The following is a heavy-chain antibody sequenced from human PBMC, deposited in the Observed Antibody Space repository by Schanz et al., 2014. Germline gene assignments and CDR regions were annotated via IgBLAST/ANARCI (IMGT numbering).Heavy chain of an antibody. CDR2: ISDSGDST. V-gene: IGHV3-11*01. Sequence: QVQLVDSGGGLVKPGGSLRLSCAVSGFTFSDYYMTWIRQAPGKGLEWVSDISDSGDSTHYADSVKGRFTISRDNAKNSLFLQMNSLSAEDTAVYYCAKVAPAATYLDSWGLGTLVTVSS. CDR1: GFTFSDYY. D-gene: IGHD2-2*01. CDR3: AKVAPAATYLDS. J-gene: IGHJ4*02.